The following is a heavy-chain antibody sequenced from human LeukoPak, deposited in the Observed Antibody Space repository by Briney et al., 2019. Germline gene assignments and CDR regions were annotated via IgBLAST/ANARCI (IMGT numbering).Heavy chain of an antibody. V-gene: IGHV3-30-3*01. CDR2: ISYDGSNK. J-gene: IGHJ4*02. CDR3: ARDDGGDSSGYSPDY. CDR1: GFTFSSYA. D-gene: IGHD3-22*01. Sequence: PGGSLRLSCAASGFTFSSYAMHWVRQAPGKGLEWVAVISYDGSNKYYADSVKGRFTISRDNSKNTLYLQVNSLRAEDTAVYYCARDDGGDSSGYSPDYWGQGTLVTVSS.